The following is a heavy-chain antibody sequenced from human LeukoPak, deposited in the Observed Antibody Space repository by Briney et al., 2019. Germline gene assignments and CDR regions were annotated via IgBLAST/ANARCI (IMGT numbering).Heavy chain of an antibody. V-gene: IGHV6-1*01. CDR1: GDSVSSNSAA. CDR2: TYYRAKWYN. Sequence: SQTLSLTCALSGDSVSSNSAAWHWIRQSPSRGFEWLGRTYYRAKWYNDYAVSVKSRITINPDTSKNQFSLQLNSVTPEDTAVYYCARGRYYYGSGSYYKISSLDYWGQGTLVTVSS. D-gene: IGHD3-10*01. J-gene: IGHJ4*02. CDR3: ARGRYYYGSGSYYKISSLDY.